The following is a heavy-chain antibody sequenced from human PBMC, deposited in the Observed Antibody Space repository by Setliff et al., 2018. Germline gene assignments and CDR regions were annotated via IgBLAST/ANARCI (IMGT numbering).Heavy chain of an antibody. CDR2: IYYSGST. Sequence: SETPSLTCTVSDGSISSYYWSWIRQPPGKGLEWIGYIYYSGSTNYNPSLKSRVTISVDTSKNQFSLKLSSVTAADTAVYYCARDSGYYLYYFDYWGQGTLVTVSS. D-gene: IGHD3-22*01. J-gene: IGHJ4*02. CDR3: ARDSGYYLYYFDY. V-gene: IGHV4-59*01. CDR1: DGSISSYY.